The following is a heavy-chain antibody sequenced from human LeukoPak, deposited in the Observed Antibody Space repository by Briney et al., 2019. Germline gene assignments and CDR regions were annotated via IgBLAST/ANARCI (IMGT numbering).Heavy chain of an antibody. Sequence: GGSLRLSCAASGFTFGSYAMNWVRQAPGKGLEWVSSISSGSSFIYYADSVKVRFTIARDNAKNSLYLQMNSLRPEDTAIYYCVRDQGGERWFDPWGQGTLVTVSS. CDR1: GFTFGSYA. CDR3: VRDQGGERWFDP. D-gene: IGHD3-16*01. J-gene: IGHJ5*02. CDR2: ISSGSSFI. V-gene: IGHV3-21*01.